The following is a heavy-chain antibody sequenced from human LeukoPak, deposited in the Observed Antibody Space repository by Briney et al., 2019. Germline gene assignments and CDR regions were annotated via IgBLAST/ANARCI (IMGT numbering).Heavy chain of an antibody. V-gene: IGHV4-59*01. J-gene: IGHJ6*04. Sequence: SETLSLTCTVSGGSISSYYWNWIRQPPGKGLEWIGYIYYSGSTNYNPSLKSRVTISVDTSKNQFSLKLSSVTAADTAMYYCARDSSSGSYLGPMDVWGKGTTVTISS. CDR2: IYYSGST. CDR1: GGSISSYY. CDR3: ARDSSSGSYLGPMDV. D-gene: IGHD3-10*01.